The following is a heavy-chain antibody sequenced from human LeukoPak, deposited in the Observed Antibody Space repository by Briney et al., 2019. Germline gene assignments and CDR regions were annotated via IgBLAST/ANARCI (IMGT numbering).Heavy chain of an antibody. CDR1: GGSFSGYY. J-gene: IGHJ4*02. Sequence: SETLSLTCAVYGGSFSGYYWSWIRQPPGKGLEWIGEINHSGSTNYNPSLKSRVTISVDTSKNQFSLKLSSVTAADTAVYYCARHPDYYYGSGSYILWGQGTLVTVSS. V-gene: IGHV4-34*01. CDR3: ARHPDYYYGSGSYIL. CDR2: INHSGST. D-gene: IGHD3-10*01.